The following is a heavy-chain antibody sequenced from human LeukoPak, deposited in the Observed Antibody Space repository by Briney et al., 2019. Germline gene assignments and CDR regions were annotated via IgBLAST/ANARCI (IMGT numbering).Heavy chain of an antibody. D-gene: IGHD5-24*01. CDR1: GFTFSSYS. CDR3: ARGTRDGYNPFDY. Sequence: GGSLRLSCATSGFTFSSYSMNWVRQAPGKGLEWVSSISSVIGDIFHADSVKGRFTISRDNANNSLYLQMNSLRAEDTAVYYCARGTRDGYNPFDYWGHGTLVTVSS. V-gene: IGHV3-21*01. CDR2: ISSVIGDI. J-gene: IGHJ4*01.